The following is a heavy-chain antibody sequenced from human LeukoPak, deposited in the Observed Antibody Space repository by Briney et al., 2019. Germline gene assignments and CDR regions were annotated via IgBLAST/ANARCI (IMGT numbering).Heavy chain of an antibody. Sequence: PGGSLRLSCAASGFTISSYWMSWLRQAPGKGLEWVVNINQDGSEKYFVDSVKGRFTISRDNAKNSLYLQMNSLRAEDTAVYYCAKYYYDSSGPTKYWGQGTLVTVSS. CDR2: INQDGSEK. CDR1: GFTISSYW. CDR3: AKYYYDSSGPTKY. V-gene: IGHV3-7*03. J-gene: IGHJ4*02. D-gene: IGHD3-22*01.